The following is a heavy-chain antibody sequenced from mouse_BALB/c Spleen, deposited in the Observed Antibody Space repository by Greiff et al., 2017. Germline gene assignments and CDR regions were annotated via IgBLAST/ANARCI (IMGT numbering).Heavy chain of an antibody. J-gene: IGHJ2*01. CDR3: ARILGRGYYFDY. D-gene: IGHD4-1*01. CDR2: IDPANGNT. Sequence: VQLQQSGAELVKPGASVKLSCTASGFNFTDSYMHWVKQRPEQGLEWIGRIDPANGNTKYDTKFQGKATITADTSSNTAYLQLSSLTSEDTAVYYSARILGRGYYFDYWGQGTTLTVSS. V-gene: IGHV14-3*02. CDR1: GFNFTDSY.